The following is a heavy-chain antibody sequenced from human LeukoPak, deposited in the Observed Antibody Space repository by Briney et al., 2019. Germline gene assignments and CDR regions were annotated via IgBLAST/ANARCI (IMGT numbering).Heavy chain of an antibody. CDR2: INPNSGGT. Sequence: ASVKVSCKTSGFIFTGYYMHWVRQAPGQGLEWMGWINPNSGGTNYAQKFQGRVTMTRDTSISTAYMELSRLRFDDTAVYYCARDLSPTGRDYWGQGTLVTVSS. J-gene: IGHJ4*02. V-gene: IGHV1-2*02. CDR1: GFIFTGYY. D-gene: IGHD2/OR15-2a*01. CDR3: ARDLSPTGRDY.